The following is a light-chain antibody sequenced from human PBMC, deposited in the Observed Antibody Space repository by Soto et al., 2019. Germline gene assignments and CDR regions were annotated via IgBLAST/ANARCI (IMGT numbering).Light chain of an antibody. J-gene: IGKJ4*01. CDR2: DAS. V-gene: IGKV3D-20*02. Sequence: EIVLTQSPATLSLSPGERATLSCGASQSVSTNYLAWYQKKPGLAPRLLIYDASSRATGISDRFSGSGSGTDFNLTISRLDTEDFAVYYCHQRSKWPLTFGGGTKVDIK. CDR3: HQRSKWPLT. CDR1: QSVSTNY.